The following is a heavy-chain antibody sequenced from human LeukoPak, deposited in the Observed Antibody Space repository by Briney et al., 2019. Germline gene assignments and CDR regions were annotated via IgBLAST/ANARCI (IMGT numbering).Heavy chain of an antibody. CDR3: ARDDSSGL. CDR1: GGSISSYY. V-gene: IGHV4-59*01. Sequence: PSETLSLTCTVSGGSISSYYWSWIRQPPGKGLEWIGYIYYSGSTNYNPSLKSRVTISVDTSKNQFSLKLSSVTAADTAVYYCARDDSSGLWGQGTLITVSS. J-gene: IGHJ4*02. D-gene: IGHD3-22*01. CDR2: IYYSGST.